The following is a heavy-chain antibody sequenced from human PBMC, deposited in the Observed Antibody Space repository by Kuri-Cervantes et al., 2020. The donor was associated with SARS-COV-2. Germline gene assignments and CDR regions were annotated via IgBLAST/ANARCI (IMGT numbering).Heavy chain of an antibody. CDR3: ARTDIVLMVYAIFREDY. CDR2: MIPNSGNT. D-gene: IGHD2-8*01. Sequence: ASVKVSCKASGGTFSSYAINWVRQATGQGLEWMGWMIPNSGNTNYAQKLQGRVTMTTDTSTSTAYMELRSLRSDDTAVYYCARTDIVLMVYAIFREDYWGQGTLVTVSS. J-gene: IGHJ4*02. CDR1: GGTFSSYA. V-gene: IGHV1-18*01.